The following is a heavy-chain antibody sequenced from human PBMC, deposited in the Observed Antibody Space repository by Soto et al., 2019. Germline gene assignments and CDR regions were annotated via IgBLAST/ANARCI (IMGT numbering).Heavy chain of an antibody. CDR3: AKGGYSGYGMEAFDI. CDR2: ISYDGSNK. J-gene: IGHJ3*02. D-gene: IGHD5-12*01. V-gene: IGHV3-30*18. Sequence: SGGSLRLSCAASGFTFSSYGMHWVRQAPGKGLEWVAVISYDGSNKYYADSVKGRFTISRDNSKNTLYLQMNSLRAEDTAVYYCAKGGYSGYGMEAFDIWGQGTMVTVSS. CDR1: GFTFSSYG.